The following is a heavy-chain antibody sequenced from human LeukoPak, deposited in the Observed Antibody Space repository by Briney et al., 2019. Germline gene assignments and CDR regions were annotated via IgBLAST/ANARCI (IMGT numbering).Heavy chain of an antibody. D-gene: IGHD2/OR15-2a*01. V-gene: IGHV4-59*13. CDR3: ARALSRYYLDL. CDR1: GGSFSSYY. J-gene: IGHJ3*01. CDR2: IYYSGST. Sequence: SETLSLTCIVSGGSFSSYYWSWIRQPPGKGLEWIAYIYYSGSTNYNPSLKSRVTISLDTSKNQFSLKLSSVTAADKAIYYCARALSRYYLDLWGQGTMVTVSS.